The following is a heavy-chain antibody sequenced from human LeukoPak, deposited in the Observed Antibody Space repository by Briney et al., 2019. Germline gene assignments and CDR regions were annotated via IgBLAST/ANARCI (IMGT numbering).Heavy chain of an antibody. CDR3: VRDYDISGPQKNFFDY. CDR2: IIPMFGAV. D-gene: IGHD3-22*01. J-gene: IGHJ4*02. CDR1: GGTFSSYA. V-gene: IGHV1-69*06. Sequence: ASVKVSCKASGGTFSSYAITWVRQAPGQGLQWMGGIIPMFGAVNYAQKFQGRVTITADKSTGTAYMELSSLRSEDTAAYYCVRDYDISGPQKNFFDYWGQGTLVTVSS.